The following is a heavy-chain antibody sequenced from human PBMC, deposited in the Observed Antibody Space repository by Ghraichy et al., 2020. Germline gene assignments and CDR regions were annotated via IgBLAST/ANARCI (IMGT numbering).Heavy chain of an antibody. Sequence: GSLRLSCTVSGDSISRYWSWIRQPPGKGLEWIGYIYDSGNINYNPSLESRVTISVDTSKNQFSLKVRSVTAADTAVYYCARGPLGSGSDWYFDLWGRGTLVTVSS. D-gene: IGHD3-10*01. J-gene: IGHJ2*01. CDR2: IYDSGNI. V-gene: IGHV4-59*01. CDR3: ARGPLGSGSDWYFDL. CDR1: GDSISRY.